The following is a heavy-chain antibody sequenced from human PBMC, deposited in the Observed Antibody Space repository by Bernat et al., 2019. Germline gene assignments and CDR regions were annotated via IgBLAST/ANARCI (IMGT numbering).Heavy chain of an antibody. J-gene: IGHJ4*02. Sequence: VQLVESGGGLVQPGGSLRLSCAASGFTFSTYWMHWVRQAPGKGLVWVSHINSDGSSTNYADSVKGRFTISRDNAKNTLYLQMNSLKAEDTAVYYCATLGGSGWSDYWGQGTLVTVSS. D-gene: IGHD6-19*01. CDR2: INSDGSST. V-gene: IGHV3-74*02. CDR1: GFTFSTYW. CDR3: ATLGGSGWSDY.